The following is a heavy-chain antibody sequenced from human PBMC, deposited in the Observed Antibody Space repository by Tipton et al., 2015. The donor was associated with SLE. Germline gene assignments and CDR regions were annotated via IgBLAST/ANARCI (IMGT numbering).Heavy chain of an antibody. CDR3: ARGEDYYDSSGSY. D-gene: IGHD3-22*01. J-gene: IGHJ4*02. CDR2: IYYSGST. CDR1: GGSISSHY. V-gene: IGHV4-59*11. Sequence: LRLSCTVSGGSISSHYWSWIRQPPGKGLEWIGYIYYSGSTNYNPSLKSRVTISVDTSKNQFSLKLSSVTAADTAVYYCARGEDYYDSSGSYWGQGTLVTVSS.